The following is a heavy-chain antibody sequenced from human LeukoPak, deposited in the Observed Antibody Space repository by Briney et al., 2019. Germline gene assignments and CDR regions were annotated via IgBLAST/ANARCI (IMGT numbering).Heavy chain of an antibody. CDR2: IRGSGGST. J-gene: IGHJ4*02. V-gene: IGHV3-23*01. CDR3: AKEKKYYYDGSGYPGYDY. D-gene: IGHD3-22*01. CDR1: GFTFSSYA. Sequence: GGSLRLSCAASGFTFSSYAMSWVRQAPGKGLEWVSAIRGSGGSTYYADSVKGRFTISRDNSKNTLYLQMNSLRAEDTAVYYCAKEKKYYYDGSGYPGYDYWGQGTLVTVSS.